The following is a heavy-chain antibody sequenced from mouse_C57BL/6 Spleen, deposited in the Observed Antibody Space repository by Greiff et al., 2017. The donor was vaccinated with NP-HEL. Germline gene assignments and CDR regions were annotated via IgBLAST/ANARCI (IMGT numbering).Heavy chain of an antibody. Sequence: QVHVKQPGAELVKPGASVKLSCKASGYTFTSYWMHWVKQRPGQGLEWIGMIHPNSGSTNYNEKFKSKATLTVDKSSSTAYMQLSSLTSEDSAVYYCARREFYAMDYWGQGTSVTVSS. J-gene: IGHJ4*01. CDR3: ARREFYAMDY. CDR1: GYTFTSYW. CDR2: IHPNSGST. V-gene: IGHV1-64*01.